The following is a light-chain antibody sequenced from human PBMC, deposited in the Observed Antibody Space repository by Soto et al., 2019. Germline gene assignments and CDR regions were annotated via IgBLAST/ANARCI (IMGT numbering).Light chain of an antibody. Sequence: DIQMTQSPSTLAASVGDTVTITCRASQSISSWLAWYQQKPGKAPKLLIQKASSLESGVPSRFSSSRSGTEFTLTITSLQPHDFATYYCQQSRTFGQGTKVEIK. CDR3: QQSRT. CDR1: QSISSW. V-gene: IGKV1-5*03. CDR2: KAS. J-gene: IGKJ1*01.